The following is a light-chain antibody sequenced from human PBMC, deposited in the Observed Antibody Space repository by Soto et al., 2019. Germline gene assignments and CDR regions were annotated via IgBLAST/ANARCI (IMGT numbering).Light chain of an antibody. Sequence: QSVLPQPPSASGTPGQTFTFSCSGSSSNIGSNTVNWYQQLPGTAPKLLIYSNNQRPSGVPDRFSGSKSGTSASLAISGLQSEDEADYYCAAWDASLNGYVFGTGTKVTVL. V-gene: IGLV1-44*01. CDR2: SNN. CDR3: AAWDASLNGYV. J-gene: IGLJ1*01. CDR1: SSNIGSNT.